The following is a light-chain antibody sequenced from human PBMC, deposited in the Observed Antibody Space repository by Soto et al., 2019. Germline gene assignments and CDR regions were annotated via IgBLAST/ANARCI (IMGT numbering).Light chain of an antibody. CDR1: QSVSSN. CDR3: HQYNKWPYT. Sequence: EIVMTQSPATLSVSPGERATLSCRASQSVSSNLVWYQQKPGQSPRLLIFGASTRATGIPARFSGSGSGKELTLTISSRQSEDFALYYCHQYNKWPYTFGQGTKLEIK. CDR2: GAS. J-gene: IGKJ2*01. V-gene: IGKV3-15*01.